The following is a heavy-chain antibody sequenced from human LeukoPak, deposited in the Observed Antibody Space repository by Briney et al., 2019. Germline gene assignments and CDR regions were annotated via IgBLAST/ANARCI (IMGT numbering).Heavy chain of an antibody. D-gene: IGHD6-13*01. CDR3: ARCLPSSSCGY. CDR1: GGSFSGYY. CDR2: INHSGST. J-gene: IGHJ4*02. V-gene: IGHV4-34*01. Sequence: SETLSLTCAVSGGSFSGYYWSWIRQPPGKGLEWSGEINHSGSTNYNPSLKSRVTISVDTSKNQFSLKLSSVTAADTAVYYCARCLPSSSCGYWGQGTLVTVSS.